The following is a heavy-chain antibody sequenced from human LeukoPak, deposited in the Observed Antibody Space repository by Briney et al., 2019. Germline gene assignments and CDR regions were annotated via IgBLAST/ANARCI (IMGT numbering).Heavy chain of an antibody. CDR1: GFTFSSYG. CDR3: AKDASGTYPSDFDY. CDR2: ISGSGGST. D-gene: IGHD3-3*01. J-gene: IGHJ4*02. V-gene: IGHV3-23*01. Sequence: GGTLRLSCAASGFTFSSYGMSWVRQAPGKGLEWVSSISGSGGSTYYADSVKGRFTISRDNSKNTLYLQMNSLRAEDTAVYYCAKDASGTYPSDFDYWGQGTLVTVSS.